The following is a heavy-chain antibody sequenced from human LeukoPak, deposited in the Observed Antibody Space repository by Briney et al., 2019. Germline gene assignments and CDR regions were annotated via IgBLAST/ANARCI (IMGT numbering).Heavy chain of an antibody. D-gene: IGHD2-15*01. Sequence: ASVKVSCKASGYTFTGYYTHWVRQAPGQGLEWMGWINPNSGGTNYAQKFQGRVTMTRDTSISTAYMELSRLRSDDTAVYYCARACSGGSCYGDAFDIWGQGTMVTVSS. V-gene: IGHV1-2*02. CDR2: INPNSGGT. CDR1: GYTFTGYY. CDR3: ARACSGGSCYGDAFDI. J-gene: IGHJ3*02.